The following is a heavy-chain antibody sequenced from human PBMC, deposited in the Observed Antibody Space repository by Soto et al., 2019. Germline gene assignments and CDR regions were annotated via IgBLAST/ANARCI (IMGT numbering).Heavy chain of an antibody. CDR2: INHSGST. V-gene: IGHV4-34*01. J-gene: IGHJ6*02. CDR1: GGSFSGYY. Sequence: SETLSLTCAVYGGSFSGYYWSWIRQPPGKGLEWIGEINHSGSTNYNPSLKSRVTISVDTSKNQFSLKLSSVTAADTAVYYCARGPSGYDYWYYYYGMDVWGQGTTVTVSS. CDR3: ARGPSGYDYWYYYYGMDV. D-gene: IGHD5-12*01.